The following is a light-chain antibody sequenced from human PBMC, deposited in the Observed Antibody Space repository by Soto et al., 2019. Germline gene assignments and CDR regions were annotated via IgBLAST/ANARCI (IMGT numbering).Light chain of an antibody. V-gene: IGLV2-14*01. J-gene: IGLJ1*01. CDR3: SSYTSSSTL. CDR2: DVS. CDR1: SSDVGGYSY. Sequence: QSVLTQPASVSGSPGQSITISCTGTSSDVGGYSYVSWYQQHPGKAPKLMIYDVSNRPSGVSNRFSGSKSGNTASLTFSGLRAEDEADYYCSSYTSSSTLLGTGTKVTVL.